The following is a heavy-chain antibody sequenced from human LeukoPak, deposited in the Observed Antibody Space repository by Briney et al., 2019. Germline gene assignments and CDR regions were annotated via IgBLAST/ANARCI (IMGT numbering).Heavy chain of an antibody. CDR1: GLIFSNYA. CDR3: AKGTNGSSPYNWFDP. Sequence: PGGSLRLSCAASGLIFSNYAMSWVRQAPGKGLEWVSVIGGSGVNTYYADSVKGRFTISRDNSKNTLFLQMNSLRAEDTAVYYCAKGTNGSSPYNWFDPWGQGTLVNVSS. D-gene: IGHD1-26*01. CDR2: IGGSGVNT. V-gene: IGHV3-23*01. J-gene: IGHJ5*02.